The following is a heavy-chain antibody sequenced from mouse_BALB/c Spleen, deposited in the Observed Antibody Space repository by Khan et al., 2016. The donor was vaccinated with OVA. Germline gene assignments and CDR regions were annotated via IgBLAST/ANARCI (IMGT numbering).Heavy chain of an antibody. CDR3: ARGNYYGSNYWFVY. D-gene: IGHD1-1*01. CDR2: INTNTGEP. J-gene: IGHJ3*01. V-gene: IGHV9-3*02. Sequence: QIQLVQSGPELKKPGETVKISCKASGYTFTNYGVNWVKQAPGKGLKWMGWINTNTGEPTYAEEFKGRFAFSLETSASTAYLQINNLKNEDTATYFCARGNYYGSNYWFVYWGQGTLVTVSA. CDR1: GYTFTNYG.